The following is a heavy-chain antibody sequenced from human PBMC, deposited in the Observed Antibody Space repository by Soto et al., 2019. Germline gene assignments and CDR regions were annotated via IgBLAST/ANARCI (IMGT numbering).Heavy chain of an antibody. V-gene: IGHV3-23*01. CDR3: AQALTNTSMRGL. CDR2: VSAGDGRT. CDR1: GFTFSRYA. D-gene: IGHD5-18*01. Sequence: EEKLLESGGGLVQPGGSLRLSCAASGFTFSRYAMNWVRQAPGKGLECISTVSAGDGRTYYADSVKGRFTISRDNSQNMVYLEMSGMSPDDTGAYYCAQALTNTSMRGLWGQGTLVTVSS. J-gene: IGHJ4*02.